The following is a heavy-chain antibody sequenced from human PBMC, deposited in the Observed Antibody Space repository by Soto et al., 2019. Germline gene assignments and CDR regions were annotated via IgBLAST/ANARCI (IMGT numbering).Heavy chain of an antibody. J-gene: IGHJ3*01. Sequence: PEETLSLTCAVSGFSISSGNYWGWIRKHPGKGLEWIGSVYHGGNTYYNPSLKSRVSISIDLSKNQFSLKLTSVTAADTAAYYCARARWYDAFNVWGQGTVVTVSS. CDR2: VYHGGNT. V-gene: IGHV4-38-2*01. CDR1: GFSISSGNY. D-gene: IGHD2-15*01. CDR3: ARARWYDAFNV.